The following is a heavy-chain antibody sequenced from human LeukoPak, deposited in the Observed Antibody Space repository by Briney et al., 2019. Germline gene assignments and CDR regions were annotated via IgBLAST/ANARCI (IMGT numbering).Heavy chain of an antibody. CDR1: SGSVRSNYYS. CDR3: ARRLRIGAAEWFDP. V-gene: IGHV4-39*02. CDR2: LDDSGDT. D-gene: IGHD2-15*01. Sequence: SETLSLTCSVSSGSVRSNYYSWAWIRQAPGKGLEWVGCLDDSGDTYYNPSLKSRLTMSVDTSKNHFSLNLKSVAAADTSVYYCARRLRIGAAEWFDPWGQGIMGTVSS. J-gene: IGHJ5*02.